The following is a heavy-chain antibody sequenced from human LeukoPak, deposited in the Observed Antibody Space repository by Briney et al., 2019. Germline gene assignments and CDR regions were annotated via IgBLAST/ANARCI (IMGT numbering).Heavy chain of an antibody. CDR3: ASHTHDAFDI. V-gene: IGHV3-7*01. Sequence: GGSLRLSCAASGLTFSSYWMSWVRQAPGKGLEWVANIKQDGSEKYYVDSVKGRFTISRDNAKNSLYLQMNSLRAEDTAVYYCASHTHDAFDIWGQGTMVTVSS. J-gene: IGHJ3*02. D-gene: IGHD2-2*02. CDR1: GLTFSSYW. CDR2: IKQDGSEK.